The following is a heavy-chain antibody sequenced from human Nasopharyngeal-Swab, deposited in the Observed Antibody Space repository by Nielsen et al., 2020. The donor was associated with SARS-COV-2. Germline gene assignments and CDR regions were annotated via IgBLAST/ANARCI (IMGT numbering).Heavy chain of an antibody. D-gene: IGHD6-19*01. CDR1: GFTFSSYS. V-gene: IGHV3-21*01. CDR3: ARYYGSGWGYFDY. CDR2: ISSSSSYI. J-gene: IGHJ4*02. Sequence: GESLKISCAASGFTFSSYSMNWVRQAPGKGLEWVSSISSSSSYIYYADSVKGRFTISRDNAKNSLYLQMNSLRAEGTAVYYCARYYGSGWGYFDYWGQGTLVTVSS.